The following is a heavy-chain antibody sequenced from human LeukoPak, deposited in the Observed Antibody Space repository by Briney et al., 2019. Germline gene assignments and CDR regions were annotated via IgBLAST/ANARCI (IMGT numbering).Heavy chain of an antibody. D-gene: IGHD1-1*01. CDR1: GFTFSSYS. CDR3: ARVFAGTSIAFDI. J-gene: IGHJ3*02. CDR2: ISSSSSYI. V-gene: IGHV3-21*01. Sequence: GGSLRLSCAASGFTFSSYSMNWVRQAPGKGLEWVSSISSSSSYIYFADSVKGRFTISRDNAKNSLYLQMNSLRAEDTAVYYCARVFAGTSIAFDIWGQGTMVTVSS.